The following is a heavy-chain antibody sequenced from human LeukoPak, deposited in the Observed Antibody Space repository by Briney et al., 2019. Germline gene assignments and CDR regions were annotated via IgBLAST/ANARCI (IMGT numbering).Heavy chain of an antibody. CDR1: GYSISSVNY. CDR2: IYHSGNS. Sequence: SETLSLTCSVSGYSISSVNYWGWIRQPPGKGLEWIAIIYHSGNSYYNPSLKSRVTLSVDTAKKEFSLKMTSVPAAHTAIYYCARALNGALTDFNYCGQATLVTVSS. CDR3: ARALNGALTDFNY. D-gene: IGHD4-17*01. V-gene: IGHV4-38-2*02. J-gene: IGHJ4*02.